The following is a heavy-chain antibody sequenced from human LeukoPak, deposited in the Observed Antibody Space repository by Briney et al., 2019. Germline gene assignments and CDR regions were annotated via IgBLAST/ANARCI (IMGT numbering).Heavy chain of an antibody. Sequence: PSETLSLTCTVSGGSISSYYWSWIRQPPGKGLEWIGYIYYSGSTNYNPSLKSRVTISVDTSKNQFSLKLSSVTAADTAVYYCARAGDLRLGELWMFDYWGQGTLVTVSS. CDR2: IYYSGST. V-gene: IGHV4-59*12. J-gene: IGHJ4*02. D-gene: IGHD3-16*01. CDR1: GGSISSYY. CDR3: ARAGDLRLGELWMFDY.